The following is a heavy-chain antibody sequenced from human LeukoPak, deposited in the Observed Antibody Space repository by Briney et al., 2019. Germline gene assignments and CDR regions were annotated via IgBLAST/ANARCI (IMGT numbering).Heavy chain of an antibody. V-gene: IGHV4-59*01. CDR1: GASMSTYY. Sequence: SETLSLTCTVSGASMSTYYWSWIRQPPGKGLEWIGYISYSGSTNFHPSLKSRVTISVDTSKNQFSLRLNSVTAADTAVFYCATYSNDFWSGQHFFDFWGQGILVADSS. J-gene: IGHJ4*02. D-gene: IGHD3-3*01. CDR3: ATYSNDFWSGQHFFDF. CDR2: ISYSGST.